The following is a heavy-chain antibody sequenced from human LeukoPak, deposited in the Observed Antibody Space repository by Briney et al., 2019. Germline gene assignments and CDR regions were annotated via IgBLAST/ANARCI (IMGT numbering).Heavy chain of an antibody. Sequence: GGPLRLSCAASGFTFSSYGMHWVRQAPGKGLEWVAVISYDGSNKYYADSVKGRFTISRDNSKNTLYLQMNSLRAEDTAVYYCAKAPLRGWYFDYWGQGTLVTVSS. D-gene: IGHD6-19*01. J-gene: IGHJ4*02. CDR3: AKAPLRGWYFDY. CDR2: ISYDGSNK. CDR1: GFTFSSYG. V-gene: IGHV3-30*18.